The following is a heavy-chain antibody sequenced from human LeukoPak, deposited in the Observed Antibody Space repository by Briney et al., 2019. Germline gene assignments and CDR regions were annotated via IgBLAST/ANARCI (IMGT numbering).Heavy chain of an antibody. V-gene: IGHV3-30*02. CDR3: AKALKFYHYYGSGSYHTPFDY. J-gene: IGHJ4*02. CDR1: GFTFSSYG. CDR2: IRYDGSNK. Sequence: GGSLRLSCAASGFTFSSYGMHWVRQAPGKGLEWVAFIRYDGSNKYYADSVKGRFTISRDNSKNTLYLQMNSLRAEDTAVYYCAKALKFYHYYGSGSYHTPFDYWGQGTLVTVSS. D-gene: IGHD3-10*01.